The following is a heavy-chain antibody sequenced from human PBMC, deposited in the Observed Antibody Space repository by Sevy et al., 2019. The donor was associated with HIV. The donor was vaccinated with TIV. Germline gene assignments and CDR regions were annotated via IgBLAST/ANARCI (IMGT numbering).Heavy chain of an antibody. CDR3: ARVGNDFWSGYYSWYYYYGMEV. CDR1: GFTFSSYW. J-gene: IGHJ6*02. D-gene: IGHD3-3*01. Sequence: GGSLRLSCAASGFTFSSYWMSWVRQAPGKGLEWVANIKQDGSEKYYVDSVKGRFTISRDKAKNSLYLQMKSLRAEDTDVYYCARVGNDFWSGYYSWYYYYGMEVWGQGTTVTVSS. V-gene: IGHV3-7*01. CDR2: IKQDGSEK.